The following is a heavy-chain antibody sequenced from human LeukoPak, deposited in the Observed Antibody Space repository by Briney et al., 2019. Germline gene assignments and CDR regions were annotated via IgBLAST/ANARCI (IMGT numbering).Heavy chain of an antibody. CDR3: ARGRFNYDNSGYSSFYH. D-gene: IGHD3-22*01. Sequence: PGRSLRLSCAASGFTFSSYAMHWVRQAPGKGLEWVAVISYDGSNKYYADSVKGRFTISRDNSKNTLYLQMNSLRAEDTAVYYCARGRFNYDNSGYSSFYHWGQGTLVTVSS. J-gene: IGHJ4*02. CDR2: ISYDGSNK. V-gene: IGHV3-30-3*01. CDR1: GFTFSSYA.